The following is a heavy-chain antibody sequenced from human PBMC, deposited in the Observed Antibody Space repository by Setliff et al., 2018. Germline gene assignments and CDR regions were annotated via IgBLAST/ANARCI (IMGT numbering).Heavy chain of an antibody. J-gene: IGHJ4*02. CDR1: GYTFTSYC. V-gene: IGHV1-46*01. CDR3: AREQLVDRGFDY. Sequence: ASVKVSCKASGYTFTSYCMHWVRQAPGQGLEWMGIINPSGGSTSYAQKFQGRVTMTRDTSTSTVYMELSSLRSEDTAVYYCAREQLVDRGFDYWGQGTLVTVSS. CDR2: INPSGGST. D-gene: IGHD6-6*01.